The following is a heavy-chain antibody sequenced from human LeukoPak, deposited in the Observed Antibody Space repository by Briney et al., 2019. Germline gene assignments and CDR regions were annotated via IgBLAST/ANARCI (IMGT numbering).Heavy chain of an antibody. D-gene: IGHD3-9*01. V-gene: IGHV4-4*07. CDR2: IYTSGST. CDR3: ARESRYFDRNQPFYYYYYMDV. J-gene: IGHJ6*03. Sequence: RSSETLSLTCTVSGGSISSYYCSWIRQPAGKGLEWIGRIYTSGSTNYNPSLKSRVDMSVETSKNQFSLKLSSVTAADTAVYYCARESRYFDRNQPFYYYYYMDVWGKGTTVTVSS. CDR1: GGSISSYY.